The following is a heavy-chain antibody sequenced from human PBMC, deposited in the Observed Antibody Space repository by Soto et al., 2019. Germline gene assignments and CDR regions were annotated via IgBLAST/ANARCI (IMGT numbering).Heavy chain of an antibody. CDR1: GFTFDDYT. J-gene: IGHJ4*02. D-gene: IGHD6-19*01. V-gene: IGHV3-43*01. Sequence: GGSLRLSCAASGFTFDDYTMHWVRQAPGKGLEWVSLISWDGGSTYYADSVKGRFTISRDNSKNSLYLQMNSLRTEDTALYYCAKETKVAATSPFDYWGQGTLVTVSS. CDR3: AKETKVAATSPFDY. CDR2: ISWDGGST.